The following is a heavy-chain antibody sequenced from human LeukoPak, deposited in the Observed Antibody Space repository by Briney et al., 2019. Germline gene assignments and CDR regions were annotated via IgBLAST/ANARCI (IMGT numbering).Heavy chain of an antibody. CDR3: ARALGRCSSTSCYAFDI. V-gene: IGHV4-59*01. CDR1: GGSISSYY. D-gene: IGHD2-2*01. J-gene: IGHJ3*02. CDR2: IYYSGNT. Sequence: PSETLSLTCTVSGGSISSYYWSWIRQPPGKGLEWIGSIYYSGNTYYNPSLKSRVTISIDTSKNQFSLKLSSVTAADTAVYYCARALGRCSSTSCYAFDIWGQGTMVTVSS.